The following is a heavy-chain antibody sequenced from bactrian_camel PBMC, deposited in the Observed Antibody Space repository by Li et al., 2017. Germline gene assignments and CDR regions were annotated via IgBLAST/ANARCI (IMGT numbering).Heavy chain of an antibody. CDR1: GFTFTANW. Sequence: HVQLVESGGGLVQPGGFLRLSCLTSGFTFTANWMHWVRQAPGKGLEWVSSINTGDGDTDSADFVKGRFTISRVNAKNTLYLQMNSLNTEDTAIYYCTRDVAGNYYGLDYWGKGTQVTVS. CDR2: INTGDGDT. D-gene: IGHD6*01. V-gene: IGHV3S6*01. J-gene: IGHJ7*01.